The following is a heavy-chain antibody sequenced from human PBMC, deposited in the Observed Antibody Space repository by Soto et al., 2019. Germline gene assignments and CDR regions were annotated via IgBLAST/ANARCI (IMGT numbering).Heavy chain of an antibody. Sequence: SVKVSCKASGGTFSSYAISWVRQAPGQGLEWMGGIIPIFGTANYAQKFQGRVTITADESTSTAYMELSSLRSEDTAVYYCAREAYYYDSSGYYYWFDPWGQGTLVTV. CDR1: GGTFSSYA. V-gene: IGHV1-69*13. J-gene: IGHJ5*02. CDR2: IIPIFGTA. CDR3: AREAYYYDSSGYYYWFDP. D-gene: IGHD3-22*01.